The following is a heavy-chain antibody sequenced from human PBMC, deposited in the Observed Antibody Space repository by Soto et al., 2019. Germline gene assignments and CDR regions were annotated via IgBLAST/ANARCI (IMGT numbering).Heavy chain of an antibody. V-gene: IGHV4-28*01. CDR1: GYSIRISNW. J-gene: IGHJ4*02. D-gene: IGHD1-26*01. CDR2: IYYSGTT. Sequence: SETLSLTYDVSGYSIRISNWWAWIRQPPGKGLEWIGYIYYSGTTYYNPSLKSRVTMSVDTSKNQFSLKLTSVQAVDTAVYNSARRETQGPIDYWGQGTLVKVSS. CDR3: ARRETQGPIDY.